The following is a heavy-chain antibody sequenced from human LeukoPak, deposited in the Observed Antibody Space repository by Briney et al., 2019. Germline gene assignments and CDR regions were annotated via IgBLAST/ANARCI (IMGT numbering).Heavy chain of an antibody. V-gene: IGHV3-7*04. CDR3: ARDVGATVLEN. CDR2: IKKDGSEK. Sequence: PGGSLRLSCAASGFTFSSYWVTWVRQAPGKGLELVANIKKDGSEKYLVDSVKGRFTISRDNAQHSVYLQMNSLRAEDTAVYYCARDVGATVLENWGQGHLVTVSA. J-gene: IGHJ4*02. D-gene: IGHD1-26*01. CDR1: GFTFSSYW.